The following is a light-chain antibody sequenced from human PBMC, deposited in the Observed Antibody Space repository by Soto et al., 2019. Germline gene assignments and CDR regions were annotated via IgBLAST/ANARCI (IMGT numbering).Light chain of an antibody. CDR3: GTWDSSLMTVV. CDR2: DNS. J-gene: IGLJ2*01. Sequence: QSVLTQPPSVSAAPGQKFTISCSGRSSNIGNNYVAWYQKLPGTAPKLLIYDNSERPSRIPDRFSGSKSGTSATLDITGLQTGDEADYYCGTWDSSLMTVVFGAGTKVTVL. V-gene: IGLV1-51*01. CDR1: SSNIGNNY.